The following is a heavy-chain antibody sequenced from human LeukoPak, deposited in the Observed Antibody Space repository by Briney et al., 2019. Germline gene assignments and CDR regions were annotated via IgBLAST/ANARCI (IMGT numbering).Heavy chain of an antibody. J-gene: IGHJ4*02. CDR1: GFAFSSYV. Sequence: GSLRLSCVASGFAFSSYVMNWVRQAPGKGLEWVSYISSSGSAIYYADSVKGRFTISRDNAKNSLFLQVNSLRDEDTALYYCATDLVGGTNYWGQGILVTVSS. CDR3: ATDLVGGTNY. D-gene: IGHD1-26*01. V-gene: IGHV3-48*02. CDR2: ISSSGSAI.